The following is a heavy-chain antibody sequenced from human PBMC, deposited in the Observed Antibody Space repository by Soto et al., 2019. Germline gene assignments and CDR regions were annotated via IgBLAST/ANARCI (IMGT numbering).Heavy chain of an antibody. D-gene: IGHD3-10*01. CDR2: INTHNGNT. V-gene: IGHV1-18*01. Sequence: VQLVQSGAEVKKPGASVKVSCKASGYTFTNYGISWVRQAPGQGLEWMGWINTHNGNTNHAQKLQGRVTMTTDTSTCTAYMELRSLRSDDTAVYYCARGVGSGTYYNQYNWFDPWGQGTLVTVSS. CDR1: GYTFTNYG. CDR3: ARGVGSGTYYNQYNWFDP. J-gene: IGHJ5*02.